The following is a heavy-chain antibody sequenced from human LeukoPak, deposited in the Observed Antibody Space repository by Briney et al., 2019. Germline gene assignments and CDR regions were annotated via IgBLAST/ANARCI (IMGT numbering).Heavy chain of an antibody. D-gene: IGHD3-22*01. V-gene: IGHV1-18*01. CDR2: ISAYNGNT. J-gene: IGHJ4*02. CDR3: ARSEMGRYYYDSSGYLGFDY. CDR1: GYTFTSYG. Sequence: ASVKVSRKASGYTFTSYGISWVRQAPGQGLEWMGWISAYNGNTNYAQKLQGRVTMTTDTSTSTAYMELRSLRSDDTAVYYCARSEMGRYYYDSSGYLGFDYWGQGTLVTVSS.